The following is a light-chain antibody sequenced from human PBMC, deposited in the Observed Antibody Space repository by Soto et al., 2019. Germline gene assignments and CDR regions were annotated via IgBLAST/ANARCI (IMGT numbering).Light chain of an antibody. CDR1: QGLSSD. CDR3: QQLNSYPFT. V-gene: IGKV1-9*01. J-gene: IGKJ5*01. Sequence: DIQLTQSPSFLSASVGDRVTITCRASQGLSSDLAWYQQNPGKAPKLLIYAASTLQSGVPSRFSGSGSGTEFTLTISSLQPEDFATYDGQQLNSYPFTFGQGTRLEIK. CDR2: AAS.